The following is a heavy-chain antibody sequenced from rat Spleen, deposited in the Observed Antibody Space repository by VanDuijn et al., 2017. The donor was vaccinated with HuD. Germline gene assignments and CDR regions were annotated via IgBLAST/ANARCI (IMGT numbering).Heavy chain of an antibody. V-gene: IGHV5-22*01. CDR1: GFTFSNYD. CDR2: ISYEGSST. D-gene: IGHD1-12*01. CDR3: ASQRTMID. J-gene: IGHJ2*01. Sequence: EVQLVESGGDLVQPGRSLKLSCAASGFTFSNYDMAWVRQAPTKGLEWIASISYEGSSTYYGDSVKGRFTISRDNAKSTLYLQMNSLRSEDTATYYCASQRTMIDWGQGVMVTVSS.